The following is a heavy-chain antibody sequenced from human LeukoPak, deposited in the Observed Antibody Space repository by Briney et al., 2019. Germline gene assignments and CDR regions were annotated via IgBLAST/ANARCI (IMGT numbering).Heavy chain of an antibody. D-gene: IGHD3-22*01. CDR2: IYYSGST. V-gene: IGHV4-59*01. Sequence: PSETLSLTCTVSGGSISSYYWSWIRQPPGKGLEWIGYIYYSGSTNYNPYLKSRVTISVDTSKNQFSLKLSSVTAADTAVYYCAGAPGYFDSGYYMDVWGKGTTVTVSS. CDR3: AGAPGYFDSGYYMDV. J-gene: IGHJ6*03. CDR1: GGSISSYY.